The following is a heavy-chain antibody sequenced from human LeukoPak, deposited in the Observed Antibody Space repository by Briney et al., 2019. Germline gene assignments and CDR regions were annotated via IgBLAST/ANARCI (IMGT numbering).Heavy chain of an antibody. CDR2: INHRGTT. V-gene: IGHV4-34*01. D-gene: IGHD1-26*01. CDR3: ARSWAGMYYPFYYFDY. CDR1: GDSFSGYY. J-gene: IGHJ4*02. Sequence: SETLSLTCADYGDSFSGYYWSWIRQPPGKGLEWIAEINHRGTTHYNPSLKSRVNISADTSKNQFSLHLDSVTAADTAVYYCARSWAGMYYPFYYFDYWGQGTLVSVSS.